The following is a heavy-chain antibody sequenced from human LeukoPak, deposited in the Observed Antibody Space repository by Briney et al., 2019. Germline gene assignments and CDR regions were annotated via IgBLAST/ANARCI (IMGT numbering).Heavy chain of an antibody. V-gene: IGHV4-61*02. CDR2: IHPTGNT. CDR1: GRSNTNVSYY. D-gene: IGHD6-13*01. J-gene: IGHJ3*01. Sequence: SETLSLTCTATGRSNTNVSYYWSWIRQPAGKGLEWMGRIHPTGNTMYNPSLESRVTILMDTSTKQFSLKLTSVTAADTAVYYCASHYSTSGIDAFDVWGQGTVVTVSS. CDR3: ASHYSTSGIDAFDV.